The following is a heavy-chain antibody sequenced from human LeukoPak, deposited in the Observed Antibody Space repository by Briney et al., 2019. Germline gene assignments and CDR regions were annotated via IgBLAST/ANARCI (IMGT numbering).Heavy chain of an antibody. CDR1: GDSVSSNSAT. CDR2: AYYRSKWYN. D-gene: IGHD6-19*01. J-gene: IGHJ2*01. V-gene: IGHV6-1*01. Sequence: SQTLSLTCAISGDSVSSNSATWNWIRQSPSRGLEWLGRAYYRSKWYNDYAASVKSRITIKPDTSKNQFSLQLNSVTPEDTAVYYCARDGMAVAVGYFDLWGRGTLVTVSS. CDR3: ARDGMAVAVGYFDL.